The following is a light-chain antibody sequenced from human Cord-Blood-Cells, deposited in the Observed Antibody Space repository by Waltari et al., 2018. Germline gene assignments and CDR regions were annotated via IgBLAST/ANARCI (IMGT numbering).Light chain of an antibody. V-gene: IGLV1-47*01. CDR2: RNN. Sequence: QSVLTQPPSASRTPGQRVTISCSGSSSNIGSNYVYWYQQLPGTAPKLLTYRNNQRPSGVPDRFSGSKSGTSASLAISGLRSEDEADYYCAAWDDSLSVVFGGGTKLTVL. J-gene: IGLJ2*01. CDR1: SSNIGSNY. CDR3: AAWDDSLSVV.